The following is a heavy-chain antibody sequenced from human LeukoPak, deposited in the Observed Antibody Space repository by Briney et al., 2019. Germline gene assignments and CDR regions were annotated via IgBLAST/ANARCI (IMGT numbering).Heavy chain of an antibody. CDR2: IYHSGST. CDR1: GGSISSSNW. D-gene: IGHD4-17*01. Sequence: SGTLSLTCAVSGGSISSSNWWSWVRQPPGKGLEWIGEIYHSGSTNYNLSLKSRVTISVDKSKNQFSLKLSSVTAADTAVYYCARGFGNGEDYFDYWGQGTLVTVSS. CDR3: ARGFGNGEDYFDY. J-gene: IGHJ4*02. V-gene: IGHV4-4*02.